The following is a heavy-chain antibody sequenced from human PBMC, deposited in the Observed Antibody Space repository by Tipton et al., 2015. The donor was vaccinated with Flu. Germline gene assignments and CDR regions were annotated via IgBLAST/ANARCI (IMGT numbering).Heavy chain of an antibody. CDR3: ARDLRGYSGYTGGDAFDM. D-gene: IGHD5-12*01. CDR1: GGSISTSY. J-gene: IGHJ3*02. V-gene: IGHV4-4*07. CDR2: ISTSGST. Sequence: TLSLTCTVSGGSISTSYWSWIRQLAGKGLEWIGRISTSGSTNYNASLESRVTLSRDTSKNHISLRLTSATAADTALYYCARDLRGYSGYTGGDAFDMWGRGIMVFVSS.